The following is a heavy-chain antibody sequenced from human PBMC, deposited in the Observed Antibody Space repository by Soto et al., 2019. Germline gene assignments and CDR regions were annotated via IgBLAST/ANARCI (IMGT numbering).Heavy chain of an antibody. Sequence: EVQLVQSGAEVKKPGESLKISCQGSGFNFSTYWIGWVRQTPGKGLEWMGIIYPGDSDTRYSPSSQGQVTISVDKSISTAYLQWSSLKASDTALYYCVRKRNIGGWYYYFDNWGQGTLVTVSS. CDR2: IYPGDSDT. D-gene: IGHD6-19*01. CDR1: GFNFSTYW. V-gene: IGHV5-51*01. J-gene: IGHJ4*02. CDR3: VRKRNIGGWYYYFDN.